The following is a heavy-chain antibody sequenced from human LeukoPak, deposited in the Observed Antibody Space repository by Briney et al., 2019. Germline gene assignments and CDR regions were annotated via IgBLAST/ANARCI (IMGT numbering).Heavy chain of an antibody. CDR3: AREYCSGGSCLSRGWFDP. J-gene: IGHJ5*02. CDR1: GGSLSSSSYY. Sequence: SETLSLTCTVSGGSLSSSSYYWGWIRQPPGKGLEWIGSIYYSGSTYYNPSLKSRVTISVDTSKNQFSLKLSSVTAADTAVYYCAREYCSGGSCLSRGWFDPWGQGTLVTVSS. V-gene: IGHV4-39*07. CDR2: IYYSGST. D-gene: IGHD2-15*01.